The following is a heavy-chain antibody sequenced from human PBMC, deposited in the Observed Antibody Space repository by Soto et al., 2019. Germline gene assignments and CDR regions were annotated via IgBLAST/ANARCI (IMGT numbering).Heavy chain of an antibody. CDR2: INPSNANT. CDR3: ARDRVAGTCGDAFEI. CDR1: GYTFTNHG. V-gene: IGHV1-18*04. J-gene: IGHJ3*02. D-gene: IGHD1-7*01. Sequence: QVRLVQSGTEVKKPGASVKVSCKTSGYTFTNHGINWVRQAPGQGLEWMGWINPSNANTNYAQKLQGRVTMPTDTSTTPPHMHPTSPPSPATAFYFCARDRVAGTCGDAFEIWGQGTVVTVSS.